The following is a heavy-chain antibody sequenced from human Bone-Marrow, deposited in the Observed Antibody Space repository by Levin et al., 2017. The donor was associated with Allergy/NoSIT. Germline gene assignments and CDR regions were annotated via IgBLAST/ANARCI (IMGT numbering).Heavy chain of an antibody. CDR1: GDSLKTYF. V-gene: IGHV1-69*06. CDR2: ILPIFGTV. D-gene: IGHD1-26*01. CDR3: ARERSGGSLFDI. Sequence: SVKVSCKASGDSLKTYFMSWVRQAPGQGPEWMGGILPIFGTVKNAQKFQGRVTITADKSTGTVYMELTSLRFEDTAVYYCARERSGGSLFDIWGPGTMVTVSS. J-gene: IGHJ3*02.